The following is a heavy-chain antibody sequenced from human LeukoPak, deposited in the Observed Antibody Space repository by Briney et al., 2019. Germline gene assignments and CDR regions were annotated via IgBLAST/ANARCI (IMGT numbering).Heavy chain of an antibody. CDR2: ISYDGSNK. CDR3: ARETTVTSFDY. J-gene: IGHJ4*02. D-gene: IGHD4-17*01. V-gene: IGHV3-30*03. Sequence: GGSLRLSCAASGFTFSSYGMHWVRQAPGKGLEWVAVISYDGSNKYYADSVKGRFTISRDNSKNTLYLQMNSLRAEDTAVYYCARETTVTSFDYWGQGTLVTVSS. CDR1: GFTFSSYG.